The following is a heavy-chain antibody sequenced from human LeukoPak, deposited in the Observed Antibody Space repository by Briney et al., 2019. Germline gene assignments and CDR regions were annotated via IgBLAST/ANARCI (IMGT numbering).Heavy chain of an antibody. CDR3: ARTSTSNYGDYWFDP. D-gene: IGHD4-17*01. J-gene: IGHJ5*02. Sequence: ASVKVSCKASGGTLSSYAISWVRQAPGQGLEWMGWKNPNSGNTGYAQKFQGRVTMTRNTSISTAYMELSSLRSEDTAVYYCARTSTSNYGDYWFDPWGQGTLVTVSS. V-gene: IGHV1-8*02. CDR2: KNPNSGNT. CDR1: GGTLSSYA.